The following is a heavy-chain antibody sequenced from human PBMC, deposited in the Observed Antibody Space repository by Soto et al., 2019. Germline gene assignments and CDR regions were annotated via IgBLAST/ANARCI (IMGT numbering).Heavy chain of an antibody. CDR1: GFTFGDYA. D-gene: IGHD2-2*01. CDR2: IRSKAYGGTT. Sequence: GGSLRLSCTASGFTFGDYAMSWFRQAPGKGLEWVGFIRSKAYGGTTEYAASVKGRFTISRDDSKSIAYLQMNSLKTEDTAVYYCTLPDIVVVPAAEYNWFDPWGQGTLVTVSS. V-gene: IGHV3-49*03. CDR3: TLPDIVVVPAAEYNWFDP. J-gene: IGHJ5*02.